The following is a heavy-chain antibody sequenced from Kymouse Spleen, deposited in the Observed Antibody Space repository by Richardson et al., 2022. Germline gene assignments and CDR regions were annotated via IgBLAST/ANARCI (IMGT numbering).Heavy chain of an antibody. CDR3: ARDEEQQLVRGYYYYGMDV. CDR2: ISSSSSYI. J-gene: IGHJ6*02. D-gene: IGHD6-13*01. V-gene: IGHV3-21*03. CDR1: GFTFSSYS. Sequence: EVQLVESGGGLVKPGGSLRLSCAASGFTFSSYSMNWVRQAPGKGLEWVSSISSSSSYIYYADSVKGRFTISRDNAKNSLYLQMNSLRAEDTAVYYCARDEEQQLVRGYYYYGMDVWGQGTTVTVSS.